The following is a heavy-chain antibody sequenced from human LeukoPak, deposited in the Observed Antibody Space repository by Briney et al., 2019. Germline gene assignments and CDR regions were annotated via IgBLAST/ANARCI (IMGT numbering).Heavy chain of an antibody. CDR2: ISRSGSTI. V-gene: IGHV3-11*04. D-gene: IGHD5-12*01. J-gene: IGHJ3*02. CDR3: ARDGSGYDDAFDI. Sequence: GSLRLSCAASGFTFSDYYMSWIRQAPGKGLEWVSYISRSGSTIYYADSVKGRFTISRDNARNSLYLQMDSLRAEDTAVYYCARDGSGYDDAFDIWGQGTMVTVSS. CDR1: GFTFSDYY.